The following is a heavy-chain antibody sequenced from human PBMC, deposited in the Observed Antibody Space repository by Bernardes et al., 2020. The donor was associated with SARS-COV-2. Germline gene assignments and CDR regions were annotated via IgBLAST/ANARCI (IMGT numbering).Heavy chain of an antibody. D-gene: IGHD2-21*01. CDR3: ARCVVGYYAMDV. Sequence: VGSLRLSCAASGFSFSVFAMTWVRQAPGQGLEWVSGISGSGGSTYYADSVKGRFTISRDNSKNTLFLQMNSLRAEDTAVYYCARCVVGYYAMDVWGQGTTVTVSS. V-gene: IGHV3-23*01. CDR1: GFSFSVFA. J-gene: IGHJ6*02. CDR2: ISGSGGST.